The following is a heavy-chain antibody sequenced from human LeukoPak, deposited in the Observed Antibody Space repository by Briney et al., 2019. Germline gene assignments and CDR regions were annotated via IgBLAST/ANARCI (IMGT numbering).Heavy chain of an antibody. CDR2: IKQDGSQE. D-gene: IGHD6-19*01. CDR1: GFTFVNSW. Sequence: GGSLRLSCAASGFTFVNSWMTWVRQAPGKGLELVANIKQDGSQEYYVDSVKGRFTISRDNAKNSLYLQMNSLRTEDTAVYYCARGGGWLTDYWGQGTLVTVSS. CDR3: ARGGGWLTDY. V-gene: IGHV3-7*05. J-gene: IGHJ4*02.